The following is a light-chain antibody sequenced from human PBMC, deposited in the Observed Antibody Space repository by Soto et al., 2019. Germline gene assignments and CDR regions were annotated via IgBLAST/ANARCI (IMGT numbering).Light chain of an antibody. CDR2: AAS. CDR1: QSVSSSY. J-gene: IGKJ1*01. CDR3: QQYGSSRWT. Sequence: EVVLTQSPGTLSLSRGERTTLSCRASQSVSSSYLAWYQQKPGQAPRLLIYAASSRATGIPDRFSGSGSGTDFTLTISRLEPEDFAVYYCQQYGSSRWTFGQGTKV. V-gene: IGKV3-20*01.